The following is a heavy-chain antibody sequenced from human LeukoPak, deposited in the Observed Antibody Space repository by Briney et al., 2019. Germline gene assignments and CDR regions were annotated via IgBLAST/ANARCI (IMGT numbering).Heavy chain of an antibody. CDR1: GGSISSYY. CDR3: ARETGSVYDFWSGSDAGYYMDV. J-gene: IGHJ6*03. Sequence: SETLSLTSTVSGGSISSYYWSWIRQPPGKGLEWIGYIYYSGSTNYNPSLKSRVTISVDTSKNQFSLKLSSVTAADTAVYYCARETGSVYDFWSGSDAGYYMDVWGKGTTVTVSS. CDR2: IYYSGST. D-gene: IGHD3-3*01. V-gene: IGHV4-59*01.